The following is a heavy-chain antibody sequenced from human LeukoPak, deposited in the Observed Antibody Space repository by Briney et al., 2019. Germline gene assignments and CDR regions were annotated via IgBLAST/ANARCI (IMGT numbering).Heavy chain of an antibody. CDR1: GFTFGSFA. CDR2: ISGSGDKT. V-gene: IGHV3-23*01. Sequence: GGSLRLSCVASGFTFGSFAMTWVRQAPGKGLEWVAAISGSGDKTYYADSVKGRFTISRDNSKNTLHLQMNSLRAEDTAVYYCARSKSRDYYYYGMDVWGQGTTVTVSS. CDR3: ARSKSRDYYYYGMDV. J-gene: IGHJ6*02.